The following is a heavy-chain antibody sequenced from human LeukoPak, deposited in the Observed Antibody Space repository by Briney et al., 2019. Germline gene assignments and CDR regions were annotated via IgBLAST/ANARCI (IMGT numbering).Heavy chain of an antibody. CDR2: IYDDNT. CDR1: GFTVSAYA. V-gene: IGHV3-23*01. D-gene: IGHD3-10*01. J-gene: IGHJ4*02. Sequence: GVSLRLSCAASGFTVSAYAMAWVRQAPGKGLEWVSTIYDDNTYYADSVKGRFAISTDNSKNTLYLQMYSLRVEDTAVYFCAARKVRGVWFYLDYWGQGTLVTVSS. CDR3: AARKVRGVWFYLDY.